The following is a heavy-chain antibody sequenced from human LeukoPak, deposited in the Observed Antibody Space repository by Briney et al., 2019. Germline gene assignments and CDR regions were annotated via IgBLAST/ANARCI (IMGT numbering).Heavy chain of an antibody. CDR3: ARNVLLWFGEAGTFDY. J-gene: IGHJ4*02. D-gene: IGHD3-10*01. CDR2: IYYSGST. CDR1: GGSISSYY. Sequence: PSETLSLTCTVSGGSISSYYWSWIRQPPGKGLEWIGYIYYSGSTNYNPSLKSRVTISVDTSKNQFSLELSSVTAADTAVYYCARNVLLWFGEAGTFDYWGQGTLVTVSS. V-gene: IGHV4-59*01.